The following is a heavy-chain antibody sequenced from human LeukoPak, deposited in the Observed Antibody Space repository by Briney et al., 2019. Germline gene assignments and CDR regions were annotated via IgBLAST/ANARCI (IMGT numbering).Heavy chain of an antibody. CDR1: GFTFSSYS. CDR2: ISSSSSYI. J-gene: IGHJ6*02. Sequence: GGSLRLSCAASGFTFSSYSMNWVRQAPGKGLEWVSSISSSSSYIYYADSVKGRFTISRGNAKNSLYLQMNSLRAEDTAVYYCARDQEVATILHYYYYGMDVWGQGTTVTVSS. V-gene: IGHV3-21*01. CDR3: ARDQEVATILHYYYYGMDV. D-gene: IGHD5-12*01.